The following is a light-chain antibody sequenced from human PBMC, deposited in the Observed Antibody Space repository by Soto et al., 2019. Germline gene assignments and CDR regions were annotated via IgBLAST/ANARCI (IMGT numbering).Light chain of an antibody. CDR1: QSINTY. CDR3: QQYNSYSWT. Sequence: DIQMTQSPSSLSASVGDRVTITCQTSQSINTYLNWYQRKPGKAPKLLIYGASSLQSGVPLRFSGSGSGTEFTLTISSLQPDDFATYYCQQYNSYSWTFGQGTKVDIK. V-gene: IGKV1-5*01. CDR2: GAS. J-gene: IGKJ1*01.